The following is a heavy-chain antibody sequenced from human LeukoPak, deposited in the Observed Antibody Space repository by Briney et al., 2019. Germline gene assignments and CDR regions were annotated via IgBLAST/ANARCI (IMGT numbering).Heavy chain of an antibody. CDR1: RCTVSSDY. CDR3: ARDNGLTIFGVVIIGLDV. CDR2: VYSGGNT. Sequence: GGTLRLSCTASRCTVSSDYKSWVRQAPGKGLELVSVVYSGGNTYYYDSATGRFTISRDNAKNSLYLQMNSLRAEDTAVYYCARDNGLTIFGVVIIGLDVWGQGATVTVSS. V-gene: IGHV3-66*01. D-gene: IGHD3-3*01. J-gene: IGHJ6*02.